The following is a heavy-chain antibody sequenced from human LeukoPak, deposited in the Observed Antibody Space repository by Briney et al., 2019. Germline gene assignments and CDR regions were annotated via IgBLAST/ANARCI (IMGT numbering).Heavy chain of an antibody. CDR3: ARATSGEKWYYDFWSGRNHNNWFDP. V-gene: IGHV4-38-2*02. CDR2: IYHSGST. D-gene: IGHD3-3*01. CDR1: GYSISSGYY. Sequence: SETLSLTCTVSGYSISSGYYWGWIRQPPGKGLEWIGSIYHSGSTYYNPSLKSRVAISVDTSKNQFSLKLSSVTAADTAVYHCARATSGEKWYYDFWSGRNHNNWFDPWGQGTLVTVSS. J-gene: IGHJ5*02.